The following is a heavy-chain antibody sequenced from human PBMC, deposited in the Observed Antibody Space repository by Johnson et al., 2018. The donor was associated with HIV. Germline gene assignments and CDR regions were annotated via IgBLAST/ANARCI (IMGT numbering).Heavy chain of an antibody. CDR1: GFTFSSYW. D-gene: IGHD6-13*01. CDR2: IKQDGSEK. CDR3: ASSRSSWYRVYAFDI. J-gene: IGHJ3*02. V-gene: IGHV3-7*02. Sequence: EVQLLESGGDLVQPVGSLRLSCVASGFTFSSYWMSWVRQTPGKGLEWVANIKQDGSEKYYVDSVEGRFTISRDNAKNSLYLQMNSLRAEDTAVYYCASSRSSWYRVYAFDIWGQGTMVTVSS.